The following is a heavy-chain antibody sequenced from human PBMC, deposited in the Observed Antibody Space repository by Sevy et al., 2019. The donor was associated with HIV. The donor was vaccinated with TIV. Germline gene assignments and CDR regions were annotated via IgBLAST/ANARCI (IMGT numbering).Heavy chain of an antibody. J-gene: IGHJ5*02. CDR1: GGSISSSNW. D-gene: IGHD3-3*01. CDR3: AVYYDFRWFDP. Sequence: SETLSLTCAVSGGSISSSNWWSWVRQPPGKGLEWIGEIYHSGTTNYNPSLKSRVTISVDKSKNQFSLKLSSVTAADTAVYYCAVYYDFRWFDPWGQGTLVTVSS. CDR2: IYHSGTT. V-gene: IGHV4-4*02.